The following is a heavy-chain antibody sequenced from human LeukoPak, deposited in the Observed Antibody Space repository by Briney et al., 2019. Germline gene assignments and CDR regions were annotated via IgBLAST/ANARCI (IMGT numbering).Heavy chain of an antibody. CDR2: ISAYNGNT. J-gene: IGHJ4*02. D-gene: IGHD3-22*01. V-gene: IGHV1-18*01. Sequence: ISAYNGNTDYAQNFQDRVTLTRDTSTNTVFMELTSLRSDDTAVYYCARPHFYESSGFYDYWGQGTLVTVSS. CDR3: ARPHFYESSGFYDY.